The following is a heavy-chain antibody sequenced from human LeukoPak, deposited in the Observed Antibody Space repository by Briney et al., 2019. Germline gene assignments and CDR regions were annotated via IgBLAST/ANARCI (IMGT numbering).Heavy chain of an antibody. CDR2: ISAYSGNT. Sequence: GASVKVSCKASGYTFTSYGISWVRQAPGQGLEWMGWISAYSGNTNYAQKLQGRVTMTTDTSTSTAYMELRSLRSDDTAVYYCARRGRWLQFRPSDFDYWGQGTLVTVSS. V-gene: IGHV1-18*01. D-gene: IGHD5-24*01. CDR1: GYTFTSYG. CDR3: ARRGRWLQFRPSDFDY. J-gene: IGHJ4*02.